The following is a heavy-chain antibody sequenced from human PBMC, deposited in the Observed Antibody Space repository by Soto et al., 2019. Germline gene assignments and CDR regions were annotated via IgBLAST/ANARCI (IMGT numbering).Heavy chain of an antibody. J-gene: IGHJ3*02. Sequence: GGSLRLSCAASGFTFSSYAMSWVRQAPGKGLEWVSGISWNSGSIGYADSVKGRFTISRDNAKNSLYLQMNSLRAEDTALYYCAKDKDGAFDIWGQGTMVTVSS. CDR3: AKDKDGAFDI. CDR2: ISWNSGSI. V-gene: IGHV3-9*01. CDR1: GFTFSSYA.